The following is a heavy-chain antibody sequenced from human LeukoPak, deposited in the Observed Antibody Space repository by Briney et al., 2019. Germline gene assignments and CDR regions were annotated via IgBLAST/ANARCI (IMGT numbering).Heavy chain of an antibody. CDR3: ARGPAAGNDY. V-gene: IGHV4-4*07. Sequence: SETLSLTCTVSGGSISSYYWSWIRQPAGKGLEWIGRIYTSGSTNYNPSLKSRVTMSVDTSKNLFSLNLSSVTAADTAVYYFARGPAAGNDYWGQGTLVTVSS. CDR1: GGSISSYY. CDR2: IYTSGST. D-gene: IGHD6-13*01. J-gene: IGHJ4*02.